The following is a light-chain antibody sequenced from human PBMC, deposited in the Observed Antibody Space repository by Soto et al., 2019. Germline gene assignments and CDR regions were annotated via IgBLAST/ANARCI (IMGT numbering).Light chain of an antibody. CDR3: SSYTSSSTHV. J-gene: IGLJ1*01. V-gene: IGLV2-14*03. Sequence: QSALTQPASVSGSPGQAITISCTGTSSDVGAYTFVSWYQQHPDKVPKLMIFDVSRRPSGVSDRFSGSKSGNTASLTISGLQPEDEADYYCSSYTSSSTHVFGSGTKLTVL. CDR2: DVS. CDR1: SSDVGAYTF.